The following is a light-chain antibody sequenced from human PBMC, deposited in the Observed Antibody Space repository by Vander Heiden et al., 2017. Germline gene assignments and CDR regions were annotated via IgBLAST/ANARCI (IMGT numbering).Light chain of an antibody. Sequence: IQMPQSPSTLSASVGDRVPTTCRASQNINNWLAWYQQRPGKAPKLLIYKASTLERGVASRFSGSGSGTEFTLTISSLQPDDFATYYCHQYNSYSPSTFGQGTQVEIK. J-gene: IGKJ1*01. CDR1: QNINNW. V-gene: IGKV1-5*03. CDR3: HQYNSYSPST. CDR2: KAS.